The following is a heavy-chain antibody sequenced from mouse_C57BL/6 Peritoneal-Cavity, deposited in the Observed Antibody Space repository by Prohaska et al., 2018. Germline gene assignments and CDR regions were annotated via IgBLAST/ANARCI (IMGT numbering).Heavy chain of an antibody. V-gene: IGHV12-3*01. CDR2: ITHSGET. CDR3: AGDYDGYWYFDV. J-gene: IGHJ1*03. CDR1: GFPITSGYY. D-gene: IGHD2-3*01. Sequence: QMQLQESGPGLVKPSQSLFLTCSITGFPITSGYYWILIRQSPGKPLEWMGYITHSGETFYIPSLQSPISITRETSKNQFFLQLNSVTTEDTAMYYCAGDYDGYWYFDVWGTGTTVTVSS.